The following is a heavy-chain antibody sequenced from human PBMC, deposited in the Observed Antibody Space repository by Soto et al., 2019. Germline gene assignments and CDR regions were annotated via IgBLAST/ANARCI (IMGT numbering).Heavy chain of an antibody. V-gene: IGHV1-69*13. CDR2: IIPIFGTA. CDR1: GGTFSSYA. CDR3: AISSYYYYDSSAYSCYY. J-gene: IGHJ4*02. D-gene: IGHD3-22*01. Sequence: GASVKVSCKASGGTFSSYAISWVRQAPGQGLEWMGGIIPIFGTANYAQKFQGRVTITADESTSTAYMELSSLRSEDTAVYYCAISSYYYYDSSAYSCYYGGQCTRVT.